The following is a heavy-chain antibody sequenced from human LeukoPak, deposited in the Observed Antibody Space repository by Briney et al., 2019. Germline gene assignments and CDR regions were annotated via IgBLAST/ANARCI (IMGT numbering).Heavy chain of an antibody. CDR3: ARVVSYCSSTSCLFNYYYYYMDV. CDR2: MNPNSGNT. V-gene: IGHV1-8*01. D-gene: IGHD2-2*01. CDR1: GYTFTSYD. J-gene: IGHJ6*03. Sequence: GASVKVSCKASGYTFTSYDINWVRQATGQGLEWMGWMNPNSGNTGYAQKFQGRVTMTRNTSISTAYMEPSSLRSEDTAVYYCARVVSYCSSTSCLFNYYYYYMDVWGKGTTVTISS.